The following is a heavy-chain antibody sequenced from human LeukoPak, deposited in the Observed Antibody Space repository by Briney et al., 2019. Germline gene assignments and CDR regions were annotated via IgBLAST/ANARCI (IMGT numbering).Heavy chain of an antibody. CDR2: IYYSGST. J-gene: IGHJ3*02. D-gene: IGHD1-26*01. CDR1: GYSISRGYY. CDR3: ASTSGSYRIDDAFDI. Sequence: KPSDTLSLTCTVSGYSISRGYYGAWIRQPPGKGLEWIGYIYYSGSTNYNPSLKSRVTISVDTSKNQFSLKLSSVTAADTSVYYCASTSGSYRIDDAFDIWGQGTMVTVSS. V-gene: IGHV4-38-2*02.